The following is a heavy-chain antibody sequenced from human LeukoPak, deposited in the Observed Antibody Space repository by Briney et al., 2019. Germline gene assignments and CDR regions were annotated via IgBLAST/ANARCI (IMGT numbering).Heavy chain of an antibody. CDR2: ISSSSYI. D-gene: IGHD3-22*01. Sequence: PGGSLRLSCAASGFTFSSYSMNWVRQAPGKGLEWVSSISSSSYIYYADSVKGRFTISRDNAKNSLYLQMNSLRAEDTAVYYCARAYYYDSSGSEGDDYWGQGTLVTVSS. V-gene: IGHV3-21*01. J-gene: IGHJ4*02. CDR1: GFTFSSYS. CDR3: ARAYYYDSSGSEGDDY.